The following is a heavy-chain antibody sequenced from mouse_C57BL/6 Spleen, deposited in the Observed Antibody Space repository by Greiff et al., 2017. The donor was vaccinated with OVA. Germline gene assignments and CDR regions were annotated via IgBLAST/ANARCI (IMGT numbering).Heavy chain of an antibody. V-gene: IGHV1-26*01. J-gene: IGHJ3*01. CDR1: GYTFTDYY. CDR3: ARRDYYGSSYGWFAY. Sequence: VQLQQSGPELVKPGASVKISCKASGYTFTDYYMNWVKQSHGKSLEWIGDINPNNGGTSYNQKFKGKATLTVDKSSSTAYMELRSLTSEDSAVYDCARRDYYGSSYGWFAYWGQGTLVTVSA. CDR2: INPNNGGT. D-gene: IGHD1-1*01.